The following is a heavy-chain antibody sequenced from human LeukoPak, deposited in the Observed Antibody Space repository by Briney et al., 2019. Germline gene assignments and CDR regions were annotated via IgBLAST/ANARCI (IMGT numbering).Heavy chain of an antibody. J-gene: IGHJ4*02. D-gene: IGHD3-22*01. V-gene: IGHV3-30*04. CDR2: ISYDGSNK. CDR3: ARDRTLYYDNSGLDY. Sequence: GGSLRLSCAASGFTFSSYAMHWVRQAPGKGLEWVAVISYDGSNKYYADSVKGRFTISRDNSKNTLYLQMNSLRAEDTAVYYCARDRTLYYDNSGLDYWGQGTLVTVSS. CDR1: GFTFSSYA.